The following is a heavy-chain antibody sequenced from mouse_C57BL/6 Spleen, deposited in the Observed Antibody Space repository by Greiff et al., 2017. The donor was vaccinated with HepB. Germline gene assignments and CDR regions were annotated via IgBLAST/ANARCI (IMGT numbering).Heavy chain of an antibody. CDR1: GFTFSSYA. J-gene: IGHJ3*01. Sequence: EVMLVESGGGLVKPGGSLKLSCAASGFTFSSYAMSWVRQTPEKRLEWVATISDGGSYTYYPDNVKGRFTISRDNAKNNLYLQMSHLKSEDTAMYYWARASDGPFAYWGQGTLVTVSA. CDR2: ISDGGSYT. CDR3: ARASDGPFAY. D-gene: IGHD6-1*01. V-gene: IGHV5-4*03.